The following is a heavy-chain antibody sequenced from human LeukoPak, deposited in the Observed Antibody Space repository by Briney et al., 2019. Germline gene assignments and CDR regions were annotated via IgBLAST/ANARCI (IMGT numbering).Heavy chain of an antibody. Sequence: GGSLRLSCAASGFTFSSYGMHWVRQAPGKGLEWVAVISYDGSNKYYADSVKGRFTISRDNSKNTLYLQMNSLRAEDTAVYYCAKDIFLYYDYVWGSPPGYPDYWGQGTLVTVSS. V-gene: IGHV3-30*18. CDR1: GFTFSSYG. J-gene: IGHJ4*02. CDR2: ISYDGSNK. D-gene: IGHD3-16*01. CDR3: AKDIFLYYDYVWGSPPGYPDY.